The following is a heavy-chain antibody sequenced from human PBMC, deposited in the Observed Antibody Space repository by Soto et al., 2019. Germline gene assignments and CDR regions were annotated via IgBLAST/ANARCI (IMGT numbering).Heavy chain of an antibody. V-gene: IGHV4-34*01. CDR3: ARGFRYPYSSGWYPKKPSGMDV. Sequence: SETLSLTCAVYGGSFSGYYWSWIRQPPGKGLEWIGEINHSGSTNYNPSPKSRVTISVDTSKNQFSLKLSSVTAADTAVYYCARGFRYPYSSGWYPKKPSGMDVWDQGTTVTVSS. CDR2: INHSGST. J-gene: IGHJ6*02. CDR1: GGSFSGYY. D-gene: IGHD6-19*01.